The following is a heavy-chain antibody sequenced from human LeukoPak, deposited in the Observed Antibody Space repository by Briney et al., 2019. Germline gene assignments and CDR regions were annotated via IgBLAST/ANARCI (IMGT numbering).Heavy chain of an antibody. V-gene: IGHV3-30*04. Sequence: GGSLRLSCAASGFTFSSYAMHWVRQAPGKGLEWVAVISYDGSNKYYADSVKGRFTISRDNSKNTLYLQMNSLRAEDTAVYYCANEGVYWGQGTLVTVSS. CDR3: ANEGVY. D-gene: IGHD3-16*01. CDR1: GFTFSSYA. J-gene: IGHJ4*02. CDR2: ISYDGSNK.